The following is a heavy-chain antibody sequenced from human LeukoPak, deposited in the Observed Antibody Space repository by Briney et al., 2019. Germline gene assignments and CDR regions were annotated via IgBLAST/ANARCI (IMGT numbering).Heavy chain of an antibody. CDR1: GDSMNTYY. V-gene: IGHV4-4*07. D-gene: IGHD3-22*01. CDR2: VYSTGST. J-gene: IGHJ4*02. CDR3: ARGGWLPPDY. Sequence: SETLSLTCTVSGDSMNTYYWSWIRQPAGKGLGWIGHVYSTGSTIYNPSLKSRVTISIDTSKNEFSLNLDSMTAADTAVYYCARGGWLPPDYWGQGTLVTVSS.